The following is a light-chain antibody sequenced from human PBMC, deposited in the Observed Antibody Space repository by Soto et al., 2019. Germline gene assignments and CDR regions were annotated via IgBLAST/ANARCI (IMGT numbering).Light chain of an antibody. J-gene: IGLJ2*01. CDR2: EGT. Sequence: QPASVSGSPGQSITFSCTGVSSDVGPYYLVSWYQHLPGKAPKLMIYEGTKRPSGVSSRFSGSRSGNTASLTISGLQAEDEANYYCCAYAGGSAYVVFGGGTKVTVL. CDR1: SSDVGPYYL. V-gene: IGLV2-23*01. CDR3: CAYAGGSAYVV.